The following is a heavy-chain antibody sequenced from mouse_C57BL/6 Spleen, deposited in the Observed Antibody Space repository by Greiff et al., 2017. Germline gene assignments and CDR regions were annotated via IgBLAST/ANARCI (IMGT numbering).Heavy chain of an antibody. CDR1: GYTFTSYW. J-gene: IGHJ3*01. CDR2: IDPSDSDT. Sequence: QVQLQQPGAELVRPGSSVKLSCKASGYTFTSYWMQWVKQRPIQGLEWIGNIDPSDSDTHYNQKFKGKATFTVDKSSSTAYMQHRSLNSENSAVYDCSRDDPEARAYWGQGTPVTVSS. V-gene: IGHV1-52*01. CDR3: SRDDPEARAY.